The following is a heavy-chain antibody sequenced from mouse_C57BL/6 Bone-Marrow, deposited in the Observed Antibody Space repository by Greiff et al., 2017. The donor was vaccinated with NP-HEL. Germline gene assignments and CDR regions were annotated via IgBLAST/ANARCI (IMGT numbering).Heavy chain of an antibody. V-gene: IGHV2-2*01. CDR3: ARSVITTVVEGYAMDY. D-gene: IGHD1-1*01. Sequence: VQLQESGPGLVQPSQSLSITCTVSGFSLTSYGVHWVRQSPGKGLEGLGVIWRGGGTDYNAAFISRLSISKDKFKSQFFFKMTSLQADDTAIYYCARSVITTVVEGYAMDYWGQGTSAPVSS. J-gene: IGHJ4*01. CDR2: IWRGGGT. CDR1: GFSLTSYG.